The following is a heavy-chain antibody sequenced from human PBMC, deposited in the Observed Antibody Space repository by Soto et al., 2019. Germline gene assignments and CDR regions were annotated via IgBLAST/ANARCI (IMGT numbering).Heavy chain of an antibody. D-gene: IGHD5-12*01. CDR1: GYTFTDYG. J-gene: IGHJ4*02. CDR3: ARGGYSYNPPSYDY. Sequence: QVQLVQSGAEVEKPGASVKVSCRASGYTFTDYGISWVRQAPGQGLEWMGWITPYSGATNYAQKLQGRVTMTTDTSTSTAYMELRSLRADATGVYYCARGGYSYNPPSYDYWGKGTLVTVSS. CDR2: ITPYSGAT. V-gene: IGHV1-18*01.